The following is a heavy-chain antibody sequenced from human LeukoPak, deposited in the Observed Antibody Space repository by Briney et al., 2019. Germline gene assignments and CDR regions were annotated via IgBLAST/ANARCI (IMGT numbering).Heavy chain of an antibody. J-gene: IGHJ4*02. CDR2: ISYDGSNK. Sequence: PGRSLRLSCAASGFTFSSYAMHWVRQAPGKGLEWVAVISYDGSNKYYADSVKGRFTISRDNSKNTLYLQMNSLRAEDTAVYYCAKADSSGWYEVDYWGQGTLVTVSS. CDR3: AKADSSGWYEVDY. CDR1: GFTFSSYA. V-gene: IGHV3-30-3*01. D-gene: IGHD6-19*01.